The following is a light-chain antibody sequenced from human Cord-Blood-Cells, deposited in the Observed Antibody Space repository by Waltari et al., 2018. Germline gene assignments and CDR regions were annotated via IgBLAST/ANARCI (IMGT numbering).Light chain of an antibody. J-gene: IGLJ3*02. V-gene: IGLV4-69*01. CDR1: SGHSSYA. Sequence: LVLTQSPSASASLGASVKLTFTLSSGHSSYAILWPQQQQEQGPRYLMKSNSDGSHSKGDGIPDRFSGYSSGAERYLTISSRQSEDEADYYCQTWGTGIQVFGGGTKLTVL. CDR3: QTWGTGIQV. CDR2: SNSDGSH.